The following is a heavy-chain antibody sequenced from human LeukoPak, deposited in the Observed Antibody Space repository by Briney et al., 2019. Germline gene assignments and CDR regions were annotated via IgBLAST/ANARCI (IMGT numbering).Heavy chain of an antibody. J-gene: IGHJ4*02. CDR1: GYTFTSYD. D-gene: IGHD3-3*01. V-gene: IGHV1-8*03. CDR2: MNPNSGNT. Sequence: ASVKVSCKASGYTFTSYDINWVRQATGQGLEWMGWMNPNSGNTGYAQKFQGRVTITRNTSISTAYMELSSLRSEDTAVYYCARGGKFGFWSGYYLWGQGTLVTVSS. CDR3: ARGGKFGFWSGYYL.